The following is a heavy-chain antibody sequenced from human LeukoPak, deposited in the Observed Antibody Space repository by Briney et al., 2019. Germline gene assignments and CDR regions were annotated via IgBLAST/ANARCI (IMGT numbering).Heavy chain of an antibody. CDR2: IYSGGST. V-gene: IGHV3-66*01. Sequence: GGSLRLSCAASGFTVSRNYMSWVRQAPGKGLEWVSVIYSGGSTYYADSVKGRFTISRDNSKNTLYLQMNSLRAEDTAVYYCARTGLLLVGELYGWFDPWGQGTLVTVSS. CDR3: ARTGLLLVGELYGWFDP. CDR1: GFTVSRNY. J-gene: IGHJ5*02. D-gene: IGHD3-10*01.